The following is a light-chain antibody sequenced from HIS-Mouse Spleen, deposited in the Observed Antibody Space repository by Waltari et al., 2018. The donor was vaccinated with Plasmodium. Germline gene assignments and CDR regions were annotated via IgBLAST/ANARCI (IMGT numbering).Light chain of an antibody. CDR2: QDS. Sequence: SYELTQPPSVSVSPGQTASITCSGDKLGDKYACWYQHKPGQSPVLVTYQDSKRPSGIPERFSGSNSGNTATLTISGTQAMDEADYYCQAWDSSTAWVFGGGTKLTVL. CDR3: QAWDSSTAWV. CDR1: KLGDKY. V-gene: IGLV3-1*01. J-gene: IGLJ2*01.